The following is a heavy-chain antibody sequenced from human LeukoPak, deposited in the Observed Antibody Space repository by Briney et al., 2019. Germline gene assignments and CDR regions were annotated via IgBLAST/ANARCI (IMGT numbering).Heavy chain of an antibody. CDR2: ISSSSSTI. D-gene: IGHD3-10*01. J-gene: IGHJ4*02. Sequence: GGSLRLSWAASGFTFSSSSMNWVRQAPGKGLEWVSYISSSSSTIYYADSVKGRFTISRDNAKNSLYLQMNSLRDEDTAVYYCARDFGTFYYGSGGNFDYWGQGTLVTVSS. CDR3: ARDFGTFYYGSGGNFDY. V-gene: IGHV3-48*02. CDR1: GFTFSSSS.